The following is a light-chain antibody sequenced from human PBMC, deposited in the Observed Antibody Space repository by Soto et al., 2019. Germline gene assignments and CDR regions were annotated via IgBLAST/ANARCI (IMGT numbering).Light chain of an antibody. J-gene: IGKJ2*01. Sequence: DIQMTQSPSTLAAAVGDRVTITCRASQSISNWLAWYQQKPGIAPKLLIYQASTLQPGVPSRFSGSGSGTEFTLAISSLQPDDVATYYCQEYNSDGPYTFGQGTKLEIK. CDR1: QSISNW. CDR2: QAS. CDR3: QEYNSDGPYT. V-gene: IGKV1-5*03.